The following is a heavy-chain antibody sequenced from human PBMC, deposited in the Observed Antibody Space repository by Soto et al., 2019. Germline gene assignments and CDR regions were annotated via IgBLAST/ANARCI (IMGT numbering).Heavy chain of an antibody. Sequence: GGSLRLSCAASGFTFSSYAMSWVRQAPGKGLEWVSAISGSGGSTYYADSVKGRLTISRDNSKNTLYLQMNSLRAEDTAVYYCATSDVLRFLEWLPLDYWGQGTLVTVSS. CDR1: GFTFSSYA. J-gene: IGHJ4*02. V-gene: IGHV3-23*01. CDR3: ATSDVLRFLEWLPLDY. CDR2: ISGSGGST. D-gene: IGHD3-3*01.